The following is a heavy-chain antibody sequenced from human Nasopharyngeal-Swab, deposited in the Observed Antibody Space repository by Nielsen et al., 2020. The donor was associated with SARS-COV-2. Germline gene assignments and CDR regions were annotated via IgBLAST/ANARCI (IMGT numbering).Heavy chain of an antibody. CDR2: ISAYNANT. Sequence: ASVKVSCKAFGYTFTSYCISWVRQAPGQGLEWMGWISAYNANTKNAQKLQGRVTMTTDTSTNTAYMELRSLRSDDTAVYYCARDPFYDFWSGYHDAFDIWGQGTMVTVSS. V-gene: IGHV1-18*01. D-gene: IGHD3-3*01. CDR1: GYTFTSYC. CDR3: ARDPFYDFWSGYHDAFDI. J-gene: IGHJ3*02.